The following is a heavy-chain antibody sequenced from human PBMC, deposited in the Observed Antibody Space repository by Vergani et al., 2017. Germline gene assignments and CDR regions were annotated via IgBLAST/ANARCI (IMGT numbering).Heavy chain of an antibody. J-gene: IGHJ4*02. CDR2: ISGSGGST. V-gene: IGHV3-23*04. CDR3: AKTLGDYSFDY. Sequence: EVQLVESGGGLVQPGRSLRLSCAASGFTFDDYAMHWVRQAPGKGLEWVSGISGSGGSTYYADSVKGRFTISRDNSKNTLYLQMNSLRAEDTAVYYCAKTLGDYSFDYWGQGTLVTVSS. CDR1: GFTFDDYA. D-gene: IGHD4-11*01.